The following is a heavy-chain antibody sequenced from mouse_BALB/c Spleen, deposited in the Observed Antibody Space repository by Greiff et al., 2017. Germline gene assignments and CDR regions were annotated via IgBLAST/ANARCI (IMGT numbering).Heavy chain of an antibody. Sequence: VQLQQPGAELVKPGASVKLSCKASGYTFTSYWMHWVKQRPGQGLEWIGEINPSNGRTNYNEKFKSKATLTVDKSSSTAYMQLSSLTSEDSAVYYCAYGNWYFDYWGQGTTLTVSS. D-gene: IGHD2-1*01. CDR3: AYGNWYFDY. CDR1: GYTFTSYW. J-gene: IGHJ2*01. CDR2: INPSNGRT. V-gene: IGHV1S81*02.